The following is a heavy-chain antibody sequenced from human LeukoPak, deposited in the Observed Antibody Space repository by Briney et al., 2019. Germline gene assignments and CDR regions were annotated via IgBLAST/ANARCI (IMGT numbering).Heavy chain of an antibody. J-gene: IGHJ4*02. CDR2: IYYSGST. CDR1: GGSISSSSYY. Sequence: IPSETLSLTCTVSGGSISSSSYYWGWIRQPPGKGLEWIGSIYYSGSTYYNPSLKSRVTISVDTSKNQFSLKLSSVTAADTAVYYCARHGIAAAGFFDYWGQGTLVTVSS. V-gene: IGHV4-39*01. D-gene: IGHD6-13*01. CDR3: ARHGIAAAGFFDY.